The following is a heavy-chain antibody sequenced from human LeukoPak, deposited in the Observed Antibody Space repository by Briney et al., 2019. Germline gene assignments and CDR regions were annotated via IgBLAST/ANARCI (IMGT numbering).Heavy chain of an antibody. D-gene: IGHD1-26*01. CDR2: ISGDGGST. Sequence: GETLRLSCAAPGFIFDNYAIHWVRQPPGKGLEWVSLISGDGGSTFYADSAIERFTISRENTRKSLFLQMSSLRSGDNALLYCCRKSGSSGWYDQWGQGTLVTVSS. V-gene: IGHV3-43*02. CDR3: CRKSGSSGWYDQ. J-gene: IGHJ5*02. CDR1: GFIFDNYA.